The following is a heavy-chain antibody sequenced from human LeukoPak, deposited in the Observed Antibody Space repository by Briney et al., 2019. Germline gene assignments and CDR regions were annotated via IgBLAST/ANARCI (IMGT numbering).Heavy chain of an antibody. Sequence: GGSLRLSCSASGFTFGSYALHWVRQAPGKGLEYVSAISSNGGSTYYADSVKGRFTISRDNSRNTLYLQMGSLRAEDMGVYYCARDSESGDLRLQQWGQGTLVTVSS. D-gene: IGHD3-10*01. CDR2: ISSNGGST. CDR1: GFTFGSYA. CDR3: ARDSESGDLRLQQ. J-gene: IGHJ1*01. V-gene: IGHV3-64D*06.